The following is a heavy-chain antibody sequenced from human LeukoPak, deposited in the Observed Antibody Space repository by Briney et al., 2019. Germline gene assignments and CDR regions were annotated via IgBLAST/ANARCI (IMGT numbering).Heavy chain of an antibody. CDR2: VHVSGGT. CDR1: GATMITSAFY. D-gene: IGHD4-23*01. V-gene: IGHV4-39*07. CDR3: ARDRADFGGNGFDY. J-gene: IGHJ4*02. Sequence: PSETLSLNCTVSGATMITSAFYWGWIRESPGKGLEWIGNVHVSGGTYYNPSHKGRVTISLDTSKNQFSLKLTAVTAADTAIYYCARDRADFGGNGFDYWGQGTLVTVSS.